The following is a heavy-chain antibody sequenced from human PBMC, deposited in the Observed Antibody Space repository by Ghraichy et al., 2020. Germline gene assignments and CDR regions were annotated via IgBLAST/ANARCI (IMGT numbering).Heavy chain of an antibody. CDR2: IDYSGST. V-gene: IGHV4-39*01. D-gene: IGHD6-19*01. J-gene: IGHJ4*02. Sequence: SETLSLTCTVSGGSISSSSYYWGWIRQPPGKGLEWIGNIDYSGSTDYNPSLKSRVTISVDTSKNQFSLKLSSVTAADTAVYYCASELSSGWYEMDYWGQGTLVTVSS. CDR3: ASELSSGWYEMDY. CDR1: GGSISSSSYY.